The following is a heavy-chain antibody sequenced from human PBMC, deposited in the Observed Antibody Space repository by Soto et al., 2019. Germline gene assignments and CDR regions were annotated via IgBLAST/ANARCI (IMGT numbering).Heavy chain of an antibody. V-gene: IGHV3-11*06. CDR2: ISGRGSYT. Sequence: QVQLVESGGGLVKPGGSLRLSCAASGFTFSDYQMNWIRQAPGKGLEWVSYISGRGSYTNYADSVKGRFTISRDNAKNSLYLQMNSLRAEDTALYYCASGGGRSATTCPGFLLCNWGQGTLVTVSS. D-gene: IGHD2-2*01. CDR3: ASGGGRSATTCPGFLLCN. CDR1: GFTFSDYQ. J-gene: IGHJ4*02.